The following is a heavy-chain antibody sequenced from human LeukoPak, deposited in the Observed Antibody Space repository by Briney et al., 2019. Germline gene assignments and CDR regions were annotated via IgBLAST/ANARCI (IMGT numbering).Heavy chain of an antibody. CDR3: ATESTTAMAPDP. J-gene: IGHJ5*02. V-gene: IGHV1-69*05. D-gene: IGHD5-18*01. Sequence: SVKVSCKASGGTFSSYAISWVRQAPGQGLEWMGRIIPIFGTANYAQKFQGRVTITTDGSTSTAYMELSSLRSEDTAVYYCATESTTAMAPDPWGQGTLVTVSS. CDR2: IIPIFGTA. CDR1: GGTFSSYA.